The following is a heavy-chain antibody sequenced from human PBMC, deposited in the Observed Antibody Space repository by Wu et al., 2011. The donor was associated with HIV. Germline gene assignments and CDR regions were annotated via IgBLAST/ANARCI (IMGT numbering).Heavy chain of an antibody. J-gene: IGHJ6*03. Sequence: EVQLVQSGAEVKKPGATVKISCKVSGYTFTDYNIHWVQQAPGKGLQWMGHVDPEDDEALYSEKFQGRVTFTADASVDTAYMELNSLSSEDTAIYYXAMTRVEPGTTPESYFYMDVWASRDHGHR. V-gene: IGHV1-69-2*01. CDR3: AMTRVEPGTTPESYFYMDV. D-gene: IGHD2-2*01. CDR2: VDPEDDEA. CDR1: GYTFTDYN.